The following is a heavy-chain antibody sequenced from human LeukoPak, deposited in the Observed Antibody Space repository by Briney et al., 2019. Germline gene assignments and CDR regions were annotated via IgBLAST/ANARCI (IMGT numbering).Heavy chain of an antibody. CDR3: ARVHSSGCIDY. CDR1: GYTFTDYF. V-gene: IGHV1-2*02. D-gene: IGHD6-19*01. CDR2: ISPNSGGT. J-gene: IGHJ4*02. Sequence: VASVKVSCKASGYTFTDYFIHWVRQAPRQGLEWMGWISPNSGGTNSAQKFQGRVTLTRDTSINTAYMEVSSLISDDTAVYYCARVHSSGCIDYWGQGTLVTVSS.